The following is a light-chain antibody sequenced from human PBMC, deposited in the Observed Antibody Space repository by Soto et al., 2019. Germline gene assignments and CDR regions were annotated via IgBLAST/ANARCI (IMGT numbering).Light chain of an antibody. CDR1: QSVSSN. J-gene: IGKJ4*01. CDR3: QQYNNWPLT. CDR2: RTS. Sequence: EIVMTQSPATLSVSPGERVTLSCRASQSVSSNLAWYQQKPGQAPRLLIYRTSTRATGIPARFSGSGSETEFTLTISSLQSEDFVVYYCQQYNNWPLTFGGGTKVEIK. V-gene: IGKV3-15*01.